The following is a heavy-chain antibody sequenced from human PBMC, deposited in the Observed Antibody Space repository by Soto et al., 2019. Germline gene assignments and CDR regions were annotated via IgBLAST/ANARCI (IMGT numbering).Heavy chain of an antibody. V-gene: IGHV4-34*01. J-gene: IGHJ5*02. D-gene: IGHD3-22*01. CDR2: INDSGST. CDR3: ARQASGYYYGWFDP. Sequence: SETLSLTCAVHGGSFSGYIWTWIRQPPGKGLQWIGQINDSGSTYYNPSLKSRVTMSVDTSNNQFSLKLSSVTAADTAVYYCARQASGYYYGWFDPWGQGTLVTVSS. CDR1: GGSFSGYI.